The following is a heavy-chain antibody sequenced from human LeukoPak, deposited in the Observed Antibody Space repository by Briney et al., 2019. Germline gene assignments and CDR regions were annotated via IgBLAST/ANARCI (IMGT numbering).Heavy chain of an antibody. CDR1: GGTFSSYT. J-gene: IGHJ5*02. V-gene: IGHV1-69*06. Sequence: SVKVSCKASGGTFSSYTISWVRQAPGQGLEWMGGIIPNFGTPNYAQKFQGRVTITADKSTSTAYMELSSLRSEDTAVYYCARVLITSANWFDPWGQGTLVTVSS. D-gene: IGHD1-14*01. CDR2: IIPNFGTP. CDR3: ARVLITSANWFDP.